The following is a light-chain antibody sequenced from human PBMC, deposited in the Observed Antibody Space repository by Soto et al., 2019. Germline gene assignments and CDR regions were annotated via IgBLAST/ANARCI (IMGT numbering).Light chain of an antibody. CDR2: AAS. Sequence: DIQMTQSPSSLSASVGDRVTITCRASQSISSLLNWYQQKPGKVPKLLIYAASTLQSGVPSRFSGSGSGTDFTLTISSLQPEDFATYYCQQTYSTWTFGQGTKVEIK. CDR1: QSISSL. CDR3: QQTYSTWT. V-gene: IGKV1-39*01. J-gene: IGKJ1*01.